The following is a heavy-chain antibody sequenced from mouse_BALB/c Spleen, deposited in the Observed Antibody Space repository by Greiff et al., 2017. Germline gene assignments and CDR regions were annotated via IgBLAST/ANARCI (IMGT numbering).Heavy chain of an antibody. CDR2: IDPANGNT. J-gene: IGHJ2*01. CDR1: GFNIKDTY. CDR3: ARRDYDYDFDY. D-gene: IGHD2-4*01. V-gene: IGHV14-3*02. Sequence: EVKLQQSGAELVKPGASVKLSCTASGFNIKDTYMHWVKQRPEQGLEWIGRIDPANGNTKYDPKFQGKATITADTSSNTAYLQLSSLTSEDTAVYYCARRDYDYDFDYWGQGTTLTVSS.